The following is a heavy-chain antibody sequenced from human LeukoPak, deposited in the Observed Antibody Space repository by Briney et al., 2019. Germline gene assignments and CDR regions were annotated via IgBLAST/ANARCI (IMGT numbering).Heavy chain of an antibody. CDR1: GASFSAYF. CDR2: IKHGGGT. V-gene: IGHV4-34*01. Sequence: PSETLSLTCGVYGASFSAYFWNWVRQSPGKGLEWIGEIKHGGGTNYNPSLMGRVTISVDTSKNQFSPKLSSVTAADTAVYYCASRKLGNDYWGQGTLVTVSS. D-gene: IGHD7-27*01. CDR3: ASRKLGNDY. J-gene: IGHJ4*02.